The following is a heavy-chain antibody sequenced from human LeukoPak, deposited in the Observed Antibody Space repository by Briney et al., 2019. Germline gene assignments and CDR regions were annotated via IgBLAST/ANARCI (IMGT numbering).Heavy chain of an antibody. CDR2: IYHSGST. Sequence: SETLSLTCTVSGGSISSYYWSWIRQPPGKGLEWIGYIYHSGSTYYNPSLKSRVTISVDRSKNQFSLKLSSVTAADTAVYYCASRSLYSRRLDPWGQGTLVTVSS. D-gene: IGHD6-13*01. J-gene: IGHJ5*02. CDR1: GGSISSYY. CDR3: ASRSLYSRRLDP. V-gene: IGHV4-59*12.